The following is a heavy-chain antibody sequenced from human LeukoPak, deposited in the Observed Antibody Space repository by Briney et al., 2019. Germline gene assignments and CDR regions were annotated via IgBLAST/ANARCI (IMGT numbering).Heavy chain of an antibody. CDR1: GGSFSGYY. CDR2: INHSGST. CDR3: ARGRRDIVVVPAAKPGGWFDP. J-gene: IGHJ5*02. Sequence: SETLSLTCAVYGGSFSGYYWSWIRQPPGKGLEWIGEINHSGSTNYNPSLKSRVTISVDTSKNQFSLKLSSVTAADTAVHYCARGRRDIVVVPAAKPGGWFDPWGQGTLVTVSS. V-gene: IGHV4-34*01. D-gene: IGHD2-2*01.